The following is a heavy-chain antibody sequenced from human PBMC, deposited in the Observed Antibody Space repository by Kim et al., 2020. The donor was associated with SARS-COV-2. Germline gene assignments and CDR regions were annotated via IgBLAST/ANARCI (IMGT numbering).Heavy chain of an antibody. Sequence: SETLSLTCTVSGGSISSYYWSWIRQPPGKGLEWIGYIYYSGSTNYNPSLKSRVTISVDTSKNQFSLKLSSVTAADTAVYYCARELGYCSSTSCQPTYNWFDPWGQGTLVTVSS. CDR2: IYYSGST. V-gene: IGHV4-59*13. J-gene: IGHJ5*02. D-gene: IGHD2-2*01. CDR3: ARELGYCSSTSCQPTYNWFDP. CDR1: GGSISSYY.